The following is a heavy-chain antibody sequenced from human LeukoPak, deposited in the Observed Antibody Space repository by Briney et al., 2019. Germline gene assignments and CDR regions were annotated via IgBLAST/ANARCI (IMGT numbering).Heavy chain of an antibody. V-gene: IGHV4-39*01. J-gene: IGHJ4*02. CDR1: GGSISSSSYY. CDR2: IYYSGST. CDR3: ARQGSWNPVYYIDY. Sequence: SETLSLTCTVSGGSISSSSYYWGWIRQPPGKGLEWIGSIYYSGSTYYNPSLKSRVTISVDTSKNQFSLKLSSVTAADTAVYYCARQGSWNPVYYIDYWGQGTLVTVSS. D-gene: IGHD2-15*01.